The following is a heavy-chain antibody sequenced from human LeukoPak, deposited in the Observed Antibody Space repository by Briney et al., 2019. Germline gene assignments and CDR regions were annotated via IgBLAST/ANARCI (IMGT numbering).Heavy chain of an antibody. CDR1: GGSISSYY. CDR3: ARRPDYGDYWYFDF. V-gene: IGHV4-59*08. J-gene: IGHJ2*01. Sequence: SETLSLTCTVSGGSISSYYWSWIRQPPGKGLEWIGHIYYSGSTNYNPSLKSRVTISVDTSKDQFSLKLSSVTAADTAVYYCARRPDYGDYWYFDFWGRGTLVTVSS. D-gene: IGHD4-17*01. CDR2: IYYSGST.